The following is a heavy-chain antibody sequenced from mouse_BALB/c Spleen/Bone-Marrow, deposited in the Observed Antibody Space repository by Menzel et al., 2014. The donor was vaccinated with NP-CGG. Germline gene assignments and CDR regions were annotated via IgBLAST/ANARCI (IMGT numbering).Heavy chain of an antibody. J-gene: IGHJ1*01. V-gene: IGHV1-20*02. CDR3: ARVTTDWYFDV. CDR1: GYSFTGYF. CDR2: INPYNGDT. Sequence: EVQLQQSGPELVKPGASVEISCKASGYSFTGYFTNWVMQSHGKSLEWIGRINPYNGDTFYNQKFKGKAALTVDKSSSTAHMELRSLASEDSAVYYCARVTTDWYFDVWGAGTTVTVSS. D-gene: IGHD1-1*01.